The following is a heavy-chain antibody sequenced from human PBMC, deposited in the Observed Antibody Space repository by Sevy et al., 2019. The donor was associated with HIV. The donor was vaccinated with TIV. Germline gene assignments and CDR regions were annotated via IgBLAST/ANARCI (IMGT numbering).Heavy chain of an antibody. CDR3: AKDPGSGWSYDY. D-gene: IGHD6-19*01. J-gene: IGHJ4*02. Sequence: GGSLRLSCAASGFTFSSYAMSWVRQAPGKGLEWVSAISGSGGSTYYADSVKDRFTISRDNSKNTLYLQMNSLRAEDTAVYYCAKDPGSGWSYDYWGQGTLVTVSS. V-gene: IGHV3-23*01. CDR2: ISGSGGST. CDR1: GFTFSSYA.